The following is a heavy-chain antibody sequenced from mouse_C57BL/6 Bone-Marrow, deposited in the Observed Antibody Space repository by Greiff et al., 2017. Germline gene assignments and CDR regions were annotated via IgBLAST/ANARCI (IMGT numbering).Heavy chain of an antibody. CDR2: IDPSDSYT. D-gene: IGHD1-1*01. Sequence: QVQLQQPGAELVMPGASVKLSCKASGYTFTSYWMHWVKQRPGQGLEWIGEIDPSDSYTNYNQKFKGKSTLTEDKSSSTAYMQLSSLTSEDSAVYYCARVYYYGRGNYAMDYWGQGTSVTVSS. CDR3: ARVYYYGRGNYAMDY. V-gene: IGHV1-69*01. CDR1: GYTFTSYW. J-gene: IGHJ4*01.